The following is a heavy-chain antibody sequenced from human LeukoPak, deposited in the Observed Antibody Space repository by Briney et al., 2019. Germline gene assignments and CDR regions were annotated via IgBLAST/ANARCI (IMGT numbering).Heavy chain of an antibody. V-gene: IGHV4-34*01. Sequence: SETLSLTCAVYGGSFSGYYWSWIHQPPGKGLEWIGEINHSGSTNYNPSLKSRVTISVDTSKNQFSLKLGSVTAADTAVYYCARAKDLFLWSYYFDYWGQGTLVTVSS. D-gene: IGHD2/OR15-2a*01. CDR1: GGSFSGYY. CDR3: ARAKDLFLWSYYFDY. J-gene: IGHJ4*02. CDR2: INHSGST.